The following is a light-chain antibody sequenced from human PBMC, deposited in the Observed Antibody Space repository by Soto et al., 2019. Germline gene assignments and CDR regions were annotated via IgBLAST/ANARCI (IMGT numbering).Light chain of an antibody. CDR3: QQYGSSPPIT. CDR2: GAS. CDR1: QSVSSSY. V-gene: IGKV3-20*01. Sequence: EIVSTASPGTLSFSPGQIATLSCSASQSVSSSYLAWYQQKPGQAPRLLIYGASSRATGIPDRFSGSGSGTDFTLTIRRLEPEDFAVYYCQQYGSSPPITCGQGTRRAIK. J-gene: IGKJ5*01.